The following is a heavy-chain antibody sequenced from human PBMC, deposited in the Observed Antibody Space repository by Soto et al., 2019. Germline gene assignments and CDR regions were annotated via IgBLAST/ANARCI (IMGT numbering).Heavy chain of an antibody. CDR1: GRSISSVNYY. D-gene: IGHD2-15*01. V-gene: IGHV4-30-4*01. J-gene: IGHJ4*02. CDR2: IYYSGNT. Sequence: QVQLQESGPGLVKPSQTLSLTCTVSGRSISSVNYYWSWIRQPPGKGLEWIGYIYYSGNTYYNPSLKSRVRISVDTSKNHFSLKLSSVTAANTAVYYCARYGSGDFNDGTCYSLFDYWGQGTMVTVSS. CDR3: ARYGSGDFNDGTCYSLFDY.